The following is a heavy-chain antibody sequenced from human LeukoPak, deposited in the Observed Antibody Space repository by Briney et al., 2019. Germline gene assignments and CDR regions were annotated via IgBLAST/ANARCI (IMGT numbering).Heavy chain of an antibody. V-gene: IGHV1-2*02. CDR2: INPNSGGT. CDR1: GYTFTGYY. CDR3: ARDGWYYDSSGYSNY. D-gene: IGHD3-22*01. J-gene: IGHJ4*02. Sequence: ASVKVSCKASGYTFTGYYMHWVRQAPGQGLEWMGWINPNSGGTNYAQEFQGRVTMTRDTSISTAYMELSRLRSDDTAVYYCARDGWYYDSSGYSNYWGQGTLVTVSS.